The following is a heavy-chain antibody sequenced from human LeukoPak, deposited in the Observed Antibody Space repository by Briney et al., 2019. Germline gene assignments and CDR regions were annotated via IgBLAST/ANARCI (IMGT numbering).Heavy chain of an antibody. D-gene: IGHD3-22*01. CDR2: ISSSGSGGNT. Sequence: GGSLRLSCAASGVTLSSYAMSWARQAPGKGLEWVSGISSSGSGGNTYYADSVKGRFTISREDAKNSLYLQMNSLRAEDTAVYYCARAQNYYDSSGVYYFDYWGQGTLVTVSS. J-gene: IGHJ4*02. V-gene: IGHV3-23*01. CDR3: ARAQNYYDSSGVYYFDY. CDR1: GVTLSSYA.